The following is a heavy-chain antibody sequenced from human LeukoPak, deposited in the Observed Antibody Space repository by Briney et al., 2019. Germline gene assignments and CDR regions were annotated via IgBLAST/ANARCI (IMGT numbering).Heavy chain of an antibody. V-gene: IGHV4-4*07. Sequence: SETLSLTCTVSGGSLSNNYWACSRQPAGKGLEWIGRIYSSWSTIYIPSLSSRVPMSVDLSKNQFSLRLSSVTAADTAVYYCARVTLRGVLVDWGQGTLVTVSS. CDR1: GGSLSNNY. J-gene: IGHJ4*02. CDR3: ARVTLRGVLVD. D-gene: IGHD3-10*01. CDR2: IYSSWST.